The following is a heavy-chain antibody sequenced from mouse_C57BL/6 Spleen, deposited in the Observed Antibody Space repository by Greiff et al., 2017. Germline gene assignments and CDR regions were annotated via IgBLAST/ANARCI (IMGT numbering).Heavy chain of an antibody. CDR2: IDPSDSYT. V-gene: IGHV1-69*01. Sequence: QVQLQQPGAELVMPGASVKLSCKASGYTFTSYWMRWVKQRPGQGLEWIGEIDPSDSYTNYNEKFKGKSTLTVDKSSSTAYMQLSSLTSEDSAVYYCAVSYYSSPWFAYWGQGTLVTVSA. J-gene: IGHJ3*01. CDR1: GYTFTSYW. D-gene: IGHD2-5*01. CDR3: AVSYYSSPWFAY.